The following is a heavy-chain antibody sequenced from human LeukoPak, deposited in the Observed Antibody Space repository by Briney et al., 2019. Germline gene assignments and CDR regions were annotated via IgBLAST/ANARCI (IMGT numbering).Heavy chain of an antibody. V-gene: IGHV1-2*02. J-gene: IGHJ4*02. Sequence: ASVKVSCKASGYTFTGYYMHWVRQAPGQGLEWMGWINPNSGGPNYAQKFQGRVTMTRDTSISTAYMELSRLRSDDTAVYYCAREPDSSGYLDYWGQGTLVTVS. CDR3: AREPDSSGYLDY. D-gene: IGHD3-22*01. CDR1: GYTFTGYY. CDR2: INPNSGGP.